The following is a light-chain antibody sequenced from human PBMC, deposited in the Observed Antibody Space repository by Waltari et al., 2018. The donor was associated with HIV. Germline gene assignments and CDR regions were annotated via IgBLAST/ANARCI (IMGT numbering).Light chain of an antibody. J-gene: IGLJ3*02. CDR3: QSYDSSLSGWV. CDR1: SSNIGAGYD. CDR2: VNS. Sequence: QSVLTQPPSVSGAPGQRVTISCTGSSSNIGAGYDVHWYQQLPGTAPKLLIYVNSNRPSGVPGRFSGTKSGPSASLAITGLQAEDEVDYYCQSYDSSLSGWVFGGGTKLTVL. V-gene: IGLV1-40*01.